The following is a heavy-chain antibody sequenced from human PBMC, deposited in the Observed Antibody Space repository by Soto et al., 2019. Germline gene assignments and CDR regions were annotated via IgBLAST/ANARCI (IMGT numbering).Heavy chain of an antibody. J-gene: IGHJ4*02. CDR3: AGRGYYYDSSGDNFDY. CDR2: ISHSGST. Sequence: KSSETLSLTCAVSGVSISSGGYSWSWIRQPPGKALEWIGYISHSGSTYYNPSLKSRVTISIERSKNQFSLKLSSVTAADTAVYYCAGRGYYYDSSGDNFDYWGQGTLVTVSS. D-gene: IGHD3-22*01. CDR1: GVSISSGGYS. V-gene: IGHV4-30-2*01.